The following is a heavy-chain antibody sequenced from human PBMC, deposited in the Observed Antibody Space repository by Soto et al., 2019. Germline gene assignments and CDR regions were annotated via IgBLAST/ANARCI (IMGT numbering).Heavy chain of an antibody. D-gene: IGHD5-18*01. CDR3: AKDPSSYGSSYFDY. V-gene: IGHV3-74*01. J-gene: IGHJ4*02. CDR1: GFTFSRYW. CDR2: INTDESTL. Sequence: PGGSLRLSCVASGFTFSRYWMHWVRQAPGKGLVWVSRINTDESTLCYADSVEGRFTISRDNAKNTLYLQMASLRAEDTAIYYCAKDPSSYGSSYFDYWGQGTLVTVSS.